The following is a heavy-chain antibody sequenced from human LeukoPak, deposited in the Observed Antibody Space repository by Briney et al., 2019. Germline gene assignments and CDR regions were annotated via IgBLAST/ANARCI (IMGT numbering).Heavy chain of an antibody. CDR3: AGLDYYGSGSYFDY. CDR1: GFTFSSYE. D-gene: IGHD3-10*01. V-gene: IGHV3-48*03. Sequence: PGGSLRLSCAASGFTFSSYEMNWVRQAPGKGLEWVSYISSSGSTIYYADSVKGRFTISRDNARNSLYLQMNSLRAEDTAVYYCAGLDYYGSGSYFDYWGQGTLVTVSS. CDR2: ISSSGSTI. J-gene: IGHJ4*02.